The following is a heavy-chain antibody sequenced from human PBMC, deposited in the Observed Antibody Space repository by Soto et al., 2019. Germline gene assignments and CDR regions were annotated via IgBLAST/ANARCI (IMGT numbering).Heavy chain of an antibody. V-gene: IGHV4-30-2*01. CDR3: TRESLHNWFDP. CDR1: GGSISSGGYS. J-gene: IGHJ5*02. CDR2: IYHSGST. Sequence: QLQLQESGSGLVKPSQTLSLTCAVSGGSISSGGYSWSWIRQPPGKGLEWIGYIYHSGSTYYNPSRKSQVTISVDRSKNQFSLKLGSVPAANTAMYYGTRESLHNWFDPWCQGTLVNVSS.